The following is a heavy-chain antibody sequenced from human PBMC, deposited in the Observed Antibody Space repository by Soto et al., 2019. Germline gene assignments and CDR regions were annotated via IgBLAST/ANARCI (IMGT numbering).Heavy chain of an antibody. Sequence: PGESLKISCKGFGYSFTRNWIGWVRQIPGKGLEWMGIINPGDSETRYSPSFQGQVTISADRSISTAYLQWSSLKASDTAMYFCARRDESGYDVDYVMDVWGQGTTVNVSS. J-gene: IGHJ6*02. CDR3: ARRDESGYDVDYVMDV. CDR1: GYSFTRNW. V-gene: IGHV5-51*01. D-gene: IGHD5-12*01. CDR2: INPGDSET.